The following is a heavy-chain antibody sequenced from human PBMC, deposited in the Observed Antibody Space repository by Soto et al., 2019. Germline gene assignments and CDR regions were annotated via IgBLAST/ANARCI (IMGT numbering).Heavy chain of an antibody. D-gene: IGHD6-13*01. J-gene: IGHJ4*02. Sequence: QVQLQQWGAGLLKPSETLSLTCAVYGGSFSGYYWSWIRQPPGKGLEWIGEINHSGSTNYNPSLKSRVTISVDTSKNQFSLKLSSVTGADTAVYYCARGEEGTYSSPDKQPYYFDYWGQGTLVTVSS. CDR1: GGSFSGYY. CDR3: ARGEEGTYSSPDKQPYYFDY. CDR2: INHSGST. V-gene: IGHV4-34*01.